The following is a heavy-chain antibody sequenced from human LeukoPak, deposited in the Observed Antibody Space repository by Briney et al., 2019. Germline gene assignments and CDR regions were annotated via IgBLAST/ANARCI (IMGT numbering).Heavy chain of an antibody. V-gene: IGHV3-7*01. CDR1: GFTFSSYA. D-gene: IGHD3-9*01. CDR3: ARHGAYYDILTGYTQYYYYYMDV. Sequence: GGSLRLSCAASGFTFSSYAMHWVRQAPGKGLEWVANIKQDGSEKYYVDSVKGRFTISRDNAKNSLYLQMNSLRAEDTAVYYCARHGAYYDILTGYTQYYYYYMDVWGKGTTVTVSS. CDR2: IKQDGSEK. J-gene: IGHJ6*03.